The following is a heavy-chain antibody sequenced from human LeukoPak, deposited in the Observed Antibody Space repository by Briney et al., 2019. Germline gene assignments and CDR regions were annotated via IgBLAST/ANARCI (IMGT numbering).Heavy chain of an antibody. Sequence: PGGSLRLSCAASGFTFSISAMSWVRQAPGKGLEWVAFIRYDGSNKYYADSVKGRFTISRDNSKNTLYLQMNSLRAEDTAVYYCAKEGGYNWNYYYYMDVWGKGTTVTISS. CDR2: IRYDGSNK. CDR1: GFTFSISA. D-gene: IGHD5-24*01. CDR3: AKEGGYNWNYYYYMDV. J-gene: IGHJ6*03. V-gene: IGHV3-30*02.